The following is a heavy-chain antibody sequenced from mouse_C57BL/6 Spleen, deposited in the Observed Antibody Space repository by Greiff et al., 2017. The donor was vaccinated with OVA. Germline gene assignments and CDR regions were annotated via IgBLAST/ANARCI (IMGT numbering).Heavy chain of an antibody. J-gene: IGHJ1*03. V-gene: IGHV5-17*01. CDR3: ASSYYDYDDGYWYFDV. CDR1: GFTFSDYG. CDR2: ISSGSSTI. D-gene: IGHD2-4*01. Sequence: EVHLVESGGGLVKPGGSLKLSCAASGFTFSDYGMHWVRQAPEKGLEWVAYISSGSSTIYYADTVKGRFTISRDNAKNTLFLQMTSLRSEDTAMYYCASSYYDYDDGYWYFDVWGTGTTVTVSS.